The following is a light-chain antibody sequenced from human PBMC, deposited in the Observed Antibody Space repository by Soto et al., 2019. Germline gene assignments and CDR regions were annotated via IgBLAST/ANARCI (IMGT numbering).Light chain of an antibody. CDR1: SSDVAFYNH. CDR2: EVN. V-gene: IGLV2-14*01. Sequence: QSALTQPASVSGSPGQSITISCTGTSSDVAFYNHVSWYQQHPGKAPKLLIYEVNNRPSGVSHRFSGSKSGNTASLTISGLQAEDEADYYCSVYTRTSTYVFGTGTKLTVL. CDR3: SVYTRTSTYV. J-gene: IGLJ1*01.